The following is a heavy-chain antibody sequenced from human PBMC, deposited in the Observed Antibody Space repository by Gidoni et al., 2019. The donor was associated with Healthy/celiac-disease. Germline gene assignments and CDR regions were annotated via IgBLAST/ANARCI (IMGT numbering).Heavy chain of an antibody. CDR3: ASRLGGYSYGYYYYGMDV. CDR1: GGSIRSRTW. V-gene: IGHV4-4*02. J-gene: IGHJ6*02. D-gene: IGHD5-18*01. CDR2: IYHSGST. Sequence: QVQLQESGPGLVKPSGTLSLTCAVSGGSIRSRTWWSWVRQPPGKGLEWSGEIYHSGSTNYNPSLKSRVTISVDKSKNQFSLKLSSVTAADTAVYYCASRLGGYSYGYYYYGMDVWGQGTTVTVSS.